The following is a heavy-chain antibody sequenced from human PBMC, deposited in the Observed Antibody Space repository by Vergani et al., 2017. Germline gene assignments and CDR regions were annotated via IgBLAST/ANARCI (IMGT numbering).Heavy chain of an antibody. D-gene: IGHD3/OR15-3a*01. V-gene: IGHV1-2*02. Sequence: QVQLVQSGAEVRKPGASVKVSCRTSGYTFNDFYIHWIRKAPGQGLQWMGWISPRTGDTNYAQNFQGRGIMTRDKSITTAYMEVLRLRTDDAAGYYWARWQREYGRWTACTDWGQGTLVTVSS. CDR1: GYTFNDFY. J-gene: IGHJ4*02. CDR2: ISPRTGDT. CDR3: ARWQREYGRWTACTD.